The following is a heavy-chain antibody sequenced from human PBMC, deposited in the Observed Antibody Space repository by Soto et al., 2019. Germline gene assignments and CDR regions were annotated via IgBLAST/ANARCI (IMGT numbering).Heavy chain of an antibody. Sequence: QVQLVQAGAEVKKPGSSVKVSCKASGGTFSSYAISWVRQAPGQGLEWMGEIIPIFGTANYAQKFQGRVTITADQSTSXXYMELSSLRSEDTAVYYGARARGPSSGYYPYWFDPWGQGTLVTVSS. J-gene: IGHJ5*02. D-gene: IGHD3-22*01. CDR2: IIPIFGTA. V-gene: IGHV1-69*12. CDR1: GGTFSSYA. CDR3: ARARGPSSGYYPYWFDP.